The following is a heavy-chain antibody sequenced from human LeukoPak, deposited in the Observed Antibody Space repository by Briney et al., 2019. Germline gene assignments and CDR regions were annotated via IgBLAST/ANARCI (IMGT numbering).Heavy chain of an antibody. CDR3: AAIEMATTQTFDY. V-gene: IGHV4-34*01. D-gene: IGHD5-24*01. J-gene: IGHJ4*02. CDR2: INHSGST. CDR1: GGSFSGYY. Sequence: PSETLSLTCAVYGGSFSGYYWSWTRQPPGKGLEWIGEINHSGSTNYNPSLKSRVTISVDTSKNQFSLKLSSVTAADTAVYYCAAIEMATTQTFDYWGQGTLVTVSS.